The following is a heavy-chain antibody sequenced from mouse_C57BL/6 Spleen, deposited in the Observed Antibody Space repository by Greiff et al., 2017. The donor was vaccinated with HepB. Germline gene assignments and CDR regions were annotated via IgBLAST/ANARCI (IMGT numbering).Heavy chain of an antibody. Sequence: EVMLVESGGGLVQPGGSLKLSCAASGFTFSDYYMYWVRQTPEKRLEWVAYISNGGGSTYYPDTVKGRFTISRDNAKNTLYLQMSRLKSEDTAMYYCARQEDYDYDGYAMDYWGQGTSVTVSS. CDR3: ARQEDYDYDGYAMDY. D-gene: IGHD2-4*01. CDR1: GFTFSDYY. CDR2: ISNGGGST. V-gene: IGHV5-12*01. J-gene: IGHJ4*01.